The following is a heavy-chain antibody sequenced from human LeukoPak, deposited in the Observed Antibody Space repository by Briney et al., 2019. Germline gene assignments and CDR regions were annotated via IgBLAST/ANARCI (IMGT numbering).Heavy chain of an antibody. V-gene: IGHV1-69*13. J-gene: IGHJ4*02. Sequence: SVKVSCKASGGTFSSYEISWVRQAPGQGLEWMGGIIPIFGTANYAQKFQGRVTITADESTSTAYMELNSLRSEDTAVYYCAKSGYNRFDYWGQGTLVTVSS. D-gene: IGHD5-24*01. CDR1: GGTFSSYE. CDR3: AKSGYNRFDY. CDR2: IIPIFGTA.